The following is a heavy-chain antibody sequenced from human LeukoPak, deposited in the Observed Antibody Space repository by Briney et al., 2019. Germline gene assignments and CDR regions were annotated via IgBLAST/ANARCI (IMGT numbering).Heavy chain of an antibody. CDR3: ARARGYYDILTGYYRHYYYYMDV. D-gene: IGHD3-9*01. J-gene: IGHJ6*03. CDR1: GYTFTSYY. V-gene: IGHV1-2*06. Sequence: GASVKVSCKASGYTFTSYYMNWVRQAPGQGLEWMGRINPNSGGTNYAQKLKGRVTMTRDKAMSTAYMEMNRLRAEDTAVYYCARARGYYDILTGYYRHYYYYMDVWGKGTTVTVSS. CDR2: INPNSGGT.